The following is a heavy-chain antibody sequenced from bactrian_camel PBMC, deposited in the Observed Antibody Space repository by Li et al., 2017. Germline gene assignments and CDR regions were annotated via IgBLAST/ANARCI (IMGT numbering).Heavy chain of an antibody. V-gene: IGHV3S63*01. Sequence: HVQLVESGGGSVQAGGSLKLSCTASGFTFGDSDTAWWRQAPGKVCEMVSRISSDGSTYYTDSVKGRFTISQDNAKNTVYLQMNSLKSEDTALYYCAADINWYFEYNYWGQGTQVTVS. D-gene: IGHD6*01. CDR3: AADINWYFEYNY. CDR1: GFTFGDSD. CDR2: ISSDGST. J-gene: IGHJ4*01.